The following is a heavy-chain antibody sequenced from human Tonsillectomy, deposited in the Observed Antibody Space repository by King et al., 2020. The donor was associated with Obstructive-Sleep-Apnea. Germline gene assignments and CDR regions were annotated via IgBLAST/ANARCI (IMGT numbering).Heavy chain of an antibody. D-gene: IGHD3-22*01. CDR3: ARGTDSSGLFDAFDI. CDR2: ISYDGSDK. Sequence: VQLVESGGGMVHLGRSLRLSCAASGFTFCNYATHWVRQAPGKGLEWVAVISYDGSDKYHADSVQGRFTISRDNSKNTLYLQMNSLRAEDTAVYYCARGTDSSGLFDAFDIWGQGTMVTVSS. CDR1: GFTFCNYA. J-gene: IGHJ3*02. V-gene: IGHV3-30*04.